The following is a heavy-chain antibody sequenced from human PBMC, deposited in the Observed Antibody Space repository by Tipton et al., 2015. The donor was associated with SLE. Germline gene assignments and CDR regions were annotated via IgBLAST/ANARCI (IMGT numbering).Heavy chain of an antibody. J-gene: IGHJ4*02. D-gene: IGHD2/OR15-2a*01. Sequence: TLSLTCTVSGGSITSDTYYWTWIRQAAGQKLEWIGRLKTSGTTNYNPSLKSRVTISVDTSKNQFSLKLTSVTAADTAVYYCARRSITPYFDFWGQGRLVTVSS. CDR1: GGSITSDTYY. V-gene: IGHV4-61*02. CDR3: ARRSITPYFDF. CDR2: LKTSGTT.